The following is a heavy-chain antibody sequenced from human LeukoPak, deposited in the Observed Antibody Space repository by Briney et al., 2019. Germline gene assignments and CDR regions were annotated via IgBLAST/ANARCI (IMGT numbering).Heavy chain of an antibody. CDR3: AKDRPNFHENSGHYYRRDGDS. Sequence: GGSLTLSCQASGFTFYMFPVRWVGQAPGKGLEGVAGIFATGVCTFYPDSVKGRFTIPRYNSKNVVYLRMNSLTAEDTAIYYCAKDRPNFHENSGHYYRRDGDSWGQGTLVTVSS. CDR2: IFATGVCT. V-gene: IGHV3-23*01. CDR1: GFTFYMFP. D-gene: IGHD3-22*01. J-gene: IGHJ5*01.